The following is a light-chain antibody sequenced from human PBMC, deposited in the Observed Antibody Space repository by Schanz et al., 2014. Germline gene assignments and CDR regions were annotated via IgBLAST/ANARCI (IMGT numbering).Light chain of an antibody. V-gene: IGLV2-18*02. CDR2: EVN. Sequence: QSALTQPASVSGSPGQSITISCTGTNSDVGGYNRVLWYQQPPGTAPKLLIYEVNYRPSGVPDRFSGSKSGTSASLAITGLQAEDEADYYCQSYDSSLSVWVFGGGTKLTVL. J-gene: IGLJ3*02. CDR3: QSYDSSLSVWV. CDR1: NSDVGGYNR.